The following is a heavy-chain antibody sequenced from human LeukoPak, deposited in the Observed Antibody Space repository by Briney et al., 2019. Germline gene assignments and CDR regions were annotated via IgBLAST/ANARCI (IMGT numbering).Heavy chain of an antibody. V-gene: IGHV4-34*01. D-gene: IGHD5-24*01. CDR1: GGSFSGYY. CDR3: ARFTWLHQRRYFDY. J-gene: IGHJ4*02. CDR2: INHSGST. Sequence: SETLSLTCAVYGGSFSGYYWSWIRQPPGKGLEWIGEINHSGSTNYNPSLKSRVTISVDTSKNQFSLKLSSVTAADTAVYYCARFTWLHQRRYFDYWGQGTLVTVSS.